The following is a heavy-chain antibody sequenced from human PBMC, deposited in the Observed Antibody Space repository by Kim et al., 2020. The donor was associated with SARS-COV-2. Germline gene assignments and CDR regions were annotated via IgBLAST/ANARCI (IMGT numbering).Heavy chain of an antibody. CDR1: GDSVSSTSAA. D-gene: IGHD3-16*01. J-gene: IGHJ6*02. CDR3: ARDRYFYNLGSYVPLGYYGVDV. V-gene: IGHV6-1*01. Sequence: SQTLSLTCAISGDSVSSTSAAWNWVRQSPARGLEWLGRTYFRSEWYSEYASSLQSRMTINPDTSKNQISLHLYSVTPEDSAVYYCARDRYFYNLGSYVPLGYYGVDVWGQGATVTVSS. CDR2: TYFRSEWYS.